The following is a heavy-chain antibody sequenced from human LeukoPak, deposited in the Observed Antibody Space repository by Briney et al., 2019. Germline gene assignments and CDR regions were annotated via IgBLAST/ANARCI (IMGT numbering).Heavy chain of an antibody. Sequence: SETLSLTCTVSGGSISSYYWSWIRQPPGKGLEWIGYIYYSGSTNYNPSLKSRVTISVDTSKNQFSLKLSSVTAADTAVYYCARTYSNNYYYNMDVWGKGTTVTVSS. CDR1: GGSISSYY. CDR3: ARTYSNNYYYNMDV. CDR2: IYYSGST. D-gene: IGHD4-11*01. J-gene: IGHJ6*03. V-gene: IGHV4-59*08.